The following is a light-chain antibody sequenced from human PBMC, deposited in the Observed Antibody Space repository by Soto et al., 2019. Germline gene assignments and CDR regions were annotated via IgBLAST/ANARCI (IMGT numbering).Light chain of an antibody. V-gene: IGKV1-5*03. CDR2: KAS. J-gene: IGKJ4*01. CDR1: QTISSW. CDR3: QQSFSTPLT. Sequence: IQMTQSPSTLSASVRNRVTIPCRASQTISSWLAWFQQRPGRAPKFLIYKASSLKNGVPLRFSGSGSGTDFTLTISSLQPEDFATYYCQQSFSTPLTFAGGTKVDIK.